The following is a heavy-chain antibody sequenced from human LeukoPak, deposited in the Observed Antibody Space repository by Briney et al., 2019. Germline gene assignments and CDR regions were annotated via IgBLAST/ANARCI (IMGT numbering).Heavy chain of an antibody. J-gene: IGHJ6*03. CDR2: ISSTSDYI. CDR1: EFTFSSYT. CDR3: AKALTGYKFLGYYMDV. V-gene: IGHV3-21*04. Sequence: NPGGSLRLSCAASEFTFSSYTMNWVRQAPGKGLEWVSSISSTSDYIYYTDSVKGRFTISRDNSKNTLYLQMDSLRAEDTAIYHCAKALTGYKFLGYYMDVWGKGTTVTVSS. D-gene: IGHD5-24*01.